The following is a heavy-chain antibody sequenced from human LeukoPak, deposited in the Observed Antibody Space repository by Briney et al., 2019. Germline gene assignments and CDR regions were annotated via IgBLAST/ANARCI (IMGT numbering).Heavy chain of an antibody. Sequence: GGSLRLSCAASGFTFDDYGMPWVRQAPGKGLEWVSGINWNGGTTDYADSVKGRFTISRDNSKNSLHLQMNSLRAEDTAFYCSGGYSGYGGYYYYYMDVWGEGTTLTVS. V-gene: IGHV3-20*04. CDR2: INWNGGTT. CDR3: GGYSGYGGYYYYYMDV. CDR1: GFTFDDYG. D-gene: IGHD5-12*01. J-gene: IGHJ6*03.